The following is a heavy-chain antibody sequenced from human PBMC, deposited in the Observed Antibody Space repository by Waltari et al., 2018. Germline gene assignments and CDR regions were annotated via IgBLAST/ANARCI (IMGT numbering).Heavy chain of an antibody. CDR1: GFTFSSYG. V-gene: IGHV3-33*01. CDR3: ARDRQLVFDY. D-gene: IGHD6-6*01. J-gene: IGHJ4*02. Sequence: QVQLVESGGGVVQPGRSLRLSCAASGFTFSSYGMHWVRQAPGKGLEWVAVIWYDGSKKYYADSVKGRFTISRDNSKNTLYLQMNSLRAEDTAVYYCARDRQLVFDYWGQGTLVTVSS. CDR2: IWYDGSKK.